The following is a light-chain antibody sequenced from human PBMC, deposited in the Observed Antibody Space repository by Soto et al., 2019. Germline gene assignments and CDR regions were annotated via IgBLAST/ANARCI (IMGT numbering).Light chain of an antibody. CDR2: KVS. J-gene: IGLJ3*02. V-gene: IGLV2-14*01. CDR3: SSYSTNTTPQGV. CDR1: SNDIGGYNY. Sequence: QSVLTQPASVSGSPGQSITIPCTGSSNDIGGYNYVSWYQQHPGRAPKLVIYKVSDRPSGVSTRFSASKSGNTASLTISGLQAEDEADYYCSSYSTNTTPQGVFGGGTQRTV.